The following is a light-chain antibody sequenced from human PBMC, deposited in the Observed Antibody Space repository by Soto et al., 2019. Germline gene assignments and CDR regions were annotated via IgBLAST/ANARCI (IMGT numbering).Light chain of an antibody. CDR1: QGISYY. J-gene: IGKJ5*01. CDR3: QQFNSYPIN. Sequence: DIQLTQSPAFLSASVGDRVTITFRASQGISYYLAWYQQKPGKAPKLLIYTASTLQSGVPSRFSGSGSGTEFTLTISSLQPEGFATYYCQQFNSYPINFGQGTRLEIK. V-gene: IGKV1-9*01. CDR2: TAS.